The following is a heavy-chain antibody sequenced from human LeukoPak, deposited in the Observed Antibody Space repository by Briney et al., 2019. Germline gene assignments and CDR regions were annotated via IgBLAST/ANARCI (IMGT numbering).Heavy chain of an antibody. CDR3: AKDWSSSSSWCDY. D-gene: IGHD6-13*01. Sequence: DRSLRLSCAASGFTFDDYAMHWVRQAPGKGLEWVSGISWNSGSIGYADSVKGRFTISRDNAKNSLYLQMNSLRAEDTALYYCAKDWSSSSSWCDYWGQGTLVTVSS. CDR1: GFTFDDYA. CDR2: ISWNSGSI. V-gene: IGHV3-9*01. J-gene: IGHJ4*02.